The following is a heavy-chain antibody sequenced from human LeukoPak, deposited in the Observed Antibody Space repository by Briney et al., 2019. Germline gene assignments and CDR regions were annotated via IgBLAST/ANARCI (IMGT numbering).Heavy chain of an antibody. CDR2: INSRSSTI. Sequence: PGGSLRLSCAASGFTFSTHDVNWVRQAPGKGLEWVSFINSRSSTIYYADSVKGRFTISRDNSKNTLFLQMNSLRAEDTAVYYCASDAGGSSGWRPLDYWGQGTLVTVSS. V-gene: IGHV3-48*01. CDR1: GFTFSTHD. D-gene: IGHD6-19*01. J-gene: IGHJ4*02. CDR3: ASDAGGSSGWRPLDY.